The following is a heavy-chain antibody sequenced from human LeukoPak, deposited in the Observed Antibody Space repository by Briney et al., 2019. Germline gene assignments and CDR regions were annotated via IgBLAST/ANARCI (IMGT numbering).Heavy chain of an antibody. CDR3: AKERDYDFWSGYYGLTFDY. D-gene: IGHD3-3*01. Sequence: PGGSLRLSCAASGFTFSSYAVSWVRQAPGKGLEWVSAISGSGGSTYYADSVKGRFTISRDNSKNTLYLQMNSLRAEDTAVYYCAKERDYDFWSGYYGLTFDYWGQGTLVTVSS. V-gene: IGHV3-23*01. J-gene: IGHJ4*02. CDR1: GFTFSSYA. CDR2: ISGSGGST.